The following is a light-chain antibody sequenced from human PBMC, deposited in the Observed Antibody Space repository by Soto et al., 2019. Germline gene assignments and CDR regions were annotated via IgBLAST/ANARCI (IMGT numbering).Light chain of an antibody. CDR1: RSIGNY. Sequence: ETVLTQSPATLSLSPGERATLSCRASRSIGNYLAWYQQKPGQAPRLLIYDASNRATGIPARFSGSGSGTDFTLTINSLEPEDFAIYYCQQRADWPPFTFGPGTRVDFK. V-gene: IGKV3-11*01. J-gene: IGKJ3*01. CDR3: QQRADWPPFT. CDR2: DAS.